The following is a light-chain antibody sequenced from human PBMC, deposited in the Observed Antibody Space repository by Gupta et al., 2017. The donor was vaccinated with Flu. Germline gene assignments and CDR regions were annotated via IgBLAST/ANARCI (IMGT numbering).Light chain of an antibody. J-gene: IGKJ3*01. V-gene: IGKV1-33*01. CDR2: DAS. Sequence: DIQMTQSPSSLSASVGDRVTITCQASQDISNYLNWYQQKPGKAPKLLIYDASNLETGVPSRFSGSGSGTDFTFTISSLQPEEMATYYCQQYDKLPNRYKVTFGHGTKVDIK. CDR3: QQYDKLPNRYKVT. CDR1: QDISNY.